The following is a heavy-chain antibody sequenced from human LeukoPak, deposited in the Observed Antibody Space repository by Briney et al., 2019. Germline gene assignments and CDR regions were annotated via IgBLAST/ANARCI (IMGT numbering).Heavy chain of an antibody. D-gene: IGHD3-22*01. J-gene: IGHJ4*02. CDR3: ARDRLAMIVDFDY. CDR1: GYTFTGYY. CDR2: ISAYNGNT. Sequence: ASVKVSCKASGYTFTGYYMHWVRQAPGQGLEWMGWISAYNGNTNYAQKLQGRVTMTTDTSTSTAYMELRSLRSDDTAVYYCARDRLAMIVDFDYWGQGTLVTVSS. V-gene: IGHV1-18*04.